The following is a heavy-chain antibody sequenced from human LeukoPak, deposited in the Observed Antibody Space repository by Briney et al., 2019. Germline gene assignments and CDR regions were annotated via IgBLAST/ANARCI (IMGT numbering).Heavy chain of an antibody. CDR3: ARARVVPAARFRFDY. D-gene: IGHD2-2*01. CDR1: GGSISSYY. V-gene: IGHV4-59*01. J-gene: IGHJ4*02. Sequence: SETLSLTCTVSGGSISSYYWSWIRQPPGKGLEWIGYIYYSGSTNYNPSLKSRVTISVDTSKNQFSLKLSSVTAADTAVYYCARARVVPAARFRFDYWGQGTLVTVSS. CDR2: IYYSGST.